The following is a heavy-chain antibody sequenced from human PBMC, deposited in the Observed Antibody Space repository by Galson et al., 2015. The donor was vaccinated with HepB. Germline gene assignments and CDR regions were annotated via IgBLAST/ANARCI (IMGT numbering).Heavy chain of an antibody. Sequence: SCKASGSTFTSSAMQWVRQARGQRLEGIGWIVVGSGNTNYAQKFQERVTITRDMSTSTAYMELSSLRSEDTAVYYCAARTSRGVHQMFDYWGQGTLVTVSS. CDR3: AARTSRGVHQMFDY. D-gene: IGHD1-7*01. V-gene: IGHV1-58*02. CDR1: GSTFTSSA. CDR2: IVVGSGNT. J-gene: IGHJ4*02.